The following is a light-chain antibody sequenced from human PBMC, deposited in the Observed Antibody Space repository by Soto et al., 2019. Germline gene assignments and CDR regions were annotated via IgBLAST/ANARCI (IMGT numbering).Light chain of an antibody. J-gene: IGKJ2*01. V-gene: IGKV3-20*01. Sequence: EIVMTQSPGTLSLSPGERATISCRASQVIGSRYLAWYHQKSGQAPRLLIYGASSRATGIPDRFSGSGSGTDFTLTISRLEPEEFGVYYCQQCGSSIPHTFGQGTKLEIK. CDR1: QVIGSRY. CDR3: QQCGSSIPHT. CDR2: GAS.